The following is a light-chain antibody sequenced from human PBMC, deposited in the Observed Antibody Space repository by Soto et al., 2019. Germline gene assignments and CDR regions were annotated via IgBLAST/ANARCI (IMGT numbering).Light chain of an antibody. Sequence: DIQMTQSPSSLSASVGDRVTMTCRTSQSISSYLNWYQQKPGKAPKLLIYTASSLQSGVPSRFSGSGSGTDFTLTISSLQPEDFATYYCQQSYNIPPTVGLGTKVDSK. CDR2: TAS. CDR1: QSISSY. J-gene: IGKJ1*01. V-gene: IGKV1-39*01. CDR3: QQSYNIPPT.